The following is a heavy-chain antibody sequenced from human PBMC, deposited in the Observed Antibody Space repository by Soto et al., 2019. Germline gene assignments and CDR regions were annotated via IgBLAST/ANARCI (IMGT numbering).Heavy chain of an antibody. Sequence: ASGPTLVNPTQTLTLTCTFSGFSLSTSGVGVGWIRQPPGKALEWHALIYWNDDKRYSPSLKSRLTITKDTSKNQVVLTMTNMDPVDTATYYCAHRPGGSSGWHFDYWGQGTLVTVSS. CDR3: AHRPGGSSGWHFDY. CDR2: IYWNDDK. J-gene: IGHJ4*02. V-gene: IGHV2-5*01. CDR1: GFSLSTSGVG. D-gene: IGHD6-19*01.